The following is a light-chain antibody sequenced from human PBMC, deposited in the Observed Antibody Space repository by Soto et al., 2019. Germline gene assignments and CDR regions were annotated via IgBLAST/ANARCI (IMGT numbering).Light chain of an antibody. Sequence: VLTQSPCTLPLSPGERATLSCRASQSVSNNYLAWYQQKPGHAPRLLIHGASNRATGIPDRFSGSGSGTDFTLTISRPEPEDFAVYYCQQYGSLGTFGQGTKVDIK. CDR3: QQYGSLGT. J-gene: IGKJ1*01. CDR2: GAS. V-gene: IGKV3-20*01. CDR1: QSVSNNY.